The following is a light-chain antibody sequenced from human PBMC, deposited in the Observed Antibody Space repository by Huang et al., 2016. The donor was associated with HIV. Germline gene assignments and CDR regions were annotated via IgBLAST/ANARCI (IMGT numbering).Light chain of an antibody. V-gene: IGKV3-11*01. CDR3: QHRRDWPHRFT. CDR1: RSVDSY. CDR2: DAA. J-gene: IGKJ3*01. Sequence: EIVLAQSPATLSLSPVERATLSCRASRSVDSYLAWYQHKPGQAPRLLVYDAANRATGTPARLTGSGVGTDFTLTVSSLEPEDSAVYYCQHRRDWPHRFTFGPGTKVDIK.